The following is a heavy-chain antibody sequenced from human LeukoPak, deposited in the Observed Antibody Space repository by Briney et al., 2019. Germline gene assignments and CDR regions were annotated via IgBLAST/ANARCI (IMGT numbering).Heavy chain of an antibody. CDR3: GRGFYYGSSGDLDF. CDR2: SSSSGSTR. V-gene: IGHV3-11*01. J-gene: IGHJ4*02. Sequence: GGSLRLSCAASGFTFSDYYMSWIRQAPGKGLEWVSYSSSSGSTRYYADSVKGRFTISRDNAKNSLYLQMKSLRAEDTAVYYCGRGFYYGSSGDLDFWGQGTLVTVSS. D-gene: IGHD3-22*01. CDR1: GFTFSDYY.